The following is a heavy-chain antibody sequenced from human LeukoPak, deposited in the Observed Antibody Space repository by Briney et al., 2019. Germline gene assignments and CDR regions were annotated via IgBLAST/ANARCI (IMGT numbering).Heavy chain of an antibody. D-gene: IGHD6-6*01. J-gene: IGHJ5*02. CDR3: ARGTLTARPKKNWFDP. CDR1: GYTFTGYY. V-gene: IGHV1-2*02. Sequence: GASVKVSCKASGYTFTGYYMHWVRQAPGQGLEWMGWINPNSGGTNYAQKFQGGVTMTRDTSISTAYMELSRLRSDDTAVYYCARGTLTARPKKNWFDPWGQGTLVTVSS. CDR2: INPNSGGT.